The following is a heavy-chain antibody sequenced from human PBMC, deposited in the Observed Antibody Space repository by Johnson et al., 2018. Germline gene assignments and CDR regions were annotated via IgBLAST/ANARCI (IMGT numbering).Heavy chain of an antibody. J-gene: IGHJ6*03. CDR3: AKDRRHCTGGSCSPPLDFMDG. V-gene: IGHV3-23*04. CDR2: ITGSGDST. Sequence: VRLVQSGGGLEELGGSLRLSCVGSGFSFESYTMIWVRQASGKGLEWVSDITGSGDSTHYADSVEGRFTISRDNSKNTVYLQMSSLRAEDTAVYYCAKDRRHCTGGSCSPPLDFMDGWGKGTTVTVSS. CDR1: GFSFESYT. D-gene: IGHD2-8*02.